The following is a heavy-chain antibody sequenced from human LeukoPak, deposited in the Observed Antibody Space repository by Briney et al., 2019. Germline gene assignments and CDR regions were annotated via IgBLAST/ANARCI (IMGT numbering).Heavy chain of an antibody. D-gene: IGHD6-13*01. CDR1: GGSISSCY. Sequence: SETLSLTCTVSGGSISSCYWNWIRQPPGKGLEWIGYTYYRGSTNYNPSLNSRATLSVDTSKNQFSLKPSSVTAADTAVYYCARRAGGYRAFDIWGQGTMVTVSS. CDR3: ARRAGGYRAFDI. J-gene: IGHJ3*02. CDR2: TYYRGST. V-gene: IGHV4-59*08.